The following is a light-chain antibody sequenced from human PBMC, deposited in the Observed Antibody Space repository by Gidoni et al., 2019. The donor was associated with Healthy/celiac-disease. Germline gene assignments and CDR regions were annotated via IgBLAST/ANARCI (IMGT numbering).Light chain of an antibody. CDR2: AAS. J-gene: IGKJ2*01. V-gene: IGKV1-39*01. Sequence: DIQMTQSPSSLSASVGDRVTITCRASQSISSYLNWYQQKPGKAPKLLIYAASSLQSGFPSRFSGSGAGTDFTLTIGSLQPEDFATYYCQQSYSTPTFGQGTKLEIK. CDR3: QQSYSTPT. CDR1: QSISSY.